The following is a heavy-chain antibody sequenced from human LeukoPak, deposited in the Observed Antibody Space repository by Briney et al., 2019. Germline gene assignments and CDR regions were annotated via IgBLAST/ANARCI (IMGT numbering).Heavy chain of an antibody. CDR2: IYISGST. CDR1: GASINSHY. Sequence: SETLSLTCSVSGASINSHYWTWIRQPAGKGLEWIGRIYISGSTNYSPSLRSRVTMSVDTSENQFSLNLISVTAADTAVYYCARALNPLTGTYYFDYWGQGTLVTVSS. CDR3: ARALNPLTGTYYFDY. J-gene: IGHJ4*02. V-gene: IGHV4-4*07. D-gene: IGHD4/OR15-4a*01.